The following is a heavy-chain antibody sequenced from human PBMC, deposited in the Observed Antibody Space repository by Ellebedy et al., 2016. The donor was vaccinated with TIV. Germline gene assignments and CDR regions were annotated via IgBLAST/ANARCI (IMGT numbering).Heavy chain of an antibody. V-gene: IGHV1-69*13. CDR3: ASARGDPDYYYYGMDV. CDR2: IIPIFGTA. CDR1: AGTSISYA. D-gene: IGHD4-17*01. J-gene: IGHJ6*02. Sequence: SVKVSXKASAGTSISYAISWVRHAPGQGLEWMGGIIPIFGTANYAQKFQGRVTITADESTSTAYMELSSLRSEDTAVYYCASARGDPDYYYYGMDVWGQGTTVTVSS.